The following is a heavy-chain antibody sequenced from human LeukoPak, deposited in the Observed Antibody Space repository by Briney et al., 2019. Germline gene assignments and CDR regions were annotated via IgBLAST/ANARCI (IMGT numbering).Heavy chain of an antibody. V-gene: IGHV4-31*03. CDR3: ATNNLHGGGFFDY. CDR1: GGSISSGDHY. CDR2: IYYSGTT. Sequence: PSDTLSLTCTVSGGSISSGDHYWSWIRQLPGKGLEWIAYIYYSGTTYYNPSLKSRLTISTDTSNNQFSLNLSSVTAADTAVYYCATNNLHGGGFFDYWGQGTLVTVSS. D-gene: IGHD1/OR15-1a*01. J-gene: IGHJ4*02.